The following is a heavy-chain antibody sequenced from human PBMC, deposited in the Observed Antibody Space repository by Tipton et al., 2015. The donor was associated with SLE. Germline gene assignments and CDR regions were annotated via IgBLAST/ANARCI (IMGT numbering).Heavy chain of an antibody. V-gene: IGHV4-59*01. Sequence: TLSLTCSVSGGSISNNYWSRIRQPPGKGLEWIGYIYDSGSTDYNPSLRSRVTISVDTSKNHFSLELSSVTAADTAVYYCARDRDGDSGDAFDIWGQGTMVTVSS. D-gene: IGHD4-17*01. J-gene: IGHJ3*02. CDR3: ARDRDGDSGDAFDI. CDR1: GGSISNNY. CDR2: IYDSGST.